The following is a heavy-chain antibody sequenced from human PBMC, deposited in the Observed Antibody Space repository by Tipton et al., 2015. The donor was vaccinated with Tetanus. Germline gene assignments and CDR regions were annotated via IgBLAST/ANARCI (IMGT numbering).Heavy chain of an antibody. J-gene: IGHJ4*02. CDR2: IFPDDSDT. V-gene: IGHV5-51*01. Sequence: VQLVQSGADVKKPGESLKISCKASGYSFTSHWIGWVRQMPGKGLEWMGMIFPDDSDTRYSPSFQGHVTFSVDKSTSTVYLQWSSLKASDPAMYFWARIFSTSSPFGHWGQGTLVAVSP. CDR3: ARIFSTSSPFGH. CDR1: GYSFTSHW. D-gene: IGHD2-2*01.